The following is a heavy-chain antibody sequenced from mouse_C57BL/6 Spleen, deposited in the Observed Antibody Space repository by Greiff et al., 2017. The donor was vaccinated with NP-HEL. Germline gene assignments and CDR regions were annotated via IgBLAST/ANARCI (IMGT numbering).Heavy chain of an antibody. CDR3: ARTYGSSYDAMDY. CDR1: GFTFSDYG. CDR2: ISSGSSTI. D-gene: IGHD1-1*01. J-gene: IGHJ4*01. Sequence: EVKLVESGGGLVKPGGSLKLSCAASGFTFSDYGMHWVRQAPEKGLEWVAYISSGSSTIYYADTVKGRFTISRDNAKNTLFLQMTSLRSEDTAMYYCARTYGSSYDAMDYWGQGTSVTVSS. V-gene: IGHV5-17*01.